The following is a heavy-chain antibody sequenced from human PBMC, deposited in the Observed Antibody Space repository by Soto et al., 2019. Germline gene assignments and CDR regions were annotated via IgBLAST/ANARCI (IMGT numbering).Heavy chain of an antibody. CDR1: GGSLRSYY. CDR2: IYYSGST. D-gene: IGHD6-13*01. Sequence: SGTLSPTRPVSGGSLRSYYLRWVREHPGKGLEWIGFIYYSGSTTSYNPSLRSRVTISVDTSKNQFSLKLSSVTAADTAVYYCAGSHRPPSSSLTFDYWGQGTLVTVSS. J-gene: IGHJ4*02. V-gene: IGHV4-59*08. CDR3: AGSHRPPSSSLTFDY.